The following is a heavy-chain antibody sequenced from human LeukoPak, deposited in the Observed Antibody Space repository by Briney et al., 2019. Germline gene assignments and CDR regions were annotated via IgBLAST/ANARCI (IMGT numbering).Heavy chain of an antibody. Sequence: SQTLSLTCTVSGGSISSGVYCWSWFRQRPGEGLQWIGYICSSGSAYYNASLKSRVSMSTDTSNNQFSLKLNSVTAADAAVYYCARDGGGSLHGMDVWGQGTTVTVSS. CDR3: ARDGGGSLHGMDV. V-gene: IGHV4-31*03. CDR1: GGSISSGVYC. CDR2: ICSSGSA. J-gene: IGHJ6*02. D-gene: IGHD2-15*01.